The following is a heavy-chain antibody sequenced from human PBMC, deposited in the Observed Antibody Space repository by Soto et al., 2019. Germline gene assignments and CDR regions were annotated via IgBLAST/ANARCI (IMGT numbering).Heavy chain of an antibody. CDR3: AKESTVGSPGDYFDS. J-gene: IGHJ4*02. Sequence: GGSLRLSCVGSGFTFSSYWMYWVRQAPGEGLVWVSRMNSDGSSISYADSVKGRFTISRDNSKNTLYLQMNSLRAEDTAVYYCAKESTVGSPGDYFDSWGQGTLVTVSS. D-gene: IGHD1-26*01. CDR2: MNSDGSSI. CDR1: GFTFSSYW. V-gene: IGHV3-74*01.